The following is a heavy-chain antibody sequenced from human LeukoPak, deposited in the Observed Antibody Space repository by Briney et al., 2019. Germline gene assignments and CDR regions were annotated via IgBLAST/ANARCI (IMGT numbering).Heavy chain of an antibody. CDR3: AKASYSSSSPSDY. J-gene: IGHJ4*02. CDR1: GFTFSRYW. D-gene: IGHD6-6*01. V-gene: IGHV3-74*01. Sequence: GGSLRLSCAASGFTFSRYWMHWVRQAPGKGLVWVSRINSDGSSTSYADSVKGRFTISRDNSKNTLYLQMNSLRAEDTAVYYCAKASYSSSSPSDYWGQGTLVTVSS. CDR2: INSDGSST.